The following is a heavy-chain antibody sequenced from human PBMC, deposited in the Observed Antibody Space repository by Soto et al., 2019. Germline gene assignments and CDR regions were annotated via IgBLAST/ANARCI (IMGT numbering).Heavy chain of an antibody. CDR2: IYYSRST. J-gene: IGHJ3*02. CDR3: EGSTISGYKGFDDAFDI. V-gene: IGHV4-39*01. Sequence: QLQLQESGPGLVKPSETLSLTCTVSGGSISSSSYYWGWIRQPPGKGLEWIGSIYYSRSTYYTPSLKRRVTISVATSKNQSSLKLSSVTAADTAVYYCEGSTISGYKGFDDAFDIWGQGTMVTVS. D-gene: IGHD3-22*01. CDR1: GGSISSSSYY.